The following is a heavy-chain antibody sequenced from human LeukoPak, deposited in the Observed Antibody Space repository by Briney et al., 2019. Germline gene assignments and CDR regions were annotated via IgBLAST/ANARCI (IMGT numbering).Heavy chain of an antibody. CDR1: GGSISSDQYW. D-gene: IGHD4-11*01. V-gene: IGHV4-31*03. CDR2: IYYSGST. J-gene: IGHJ5*02. CDR3: ARLHKGNWFDP. Sequence: PSETLSLPCTVSGGSISSDQYWWSWIRQHPGKGLEWIGYIYYSGSTYNNPSLKSRVTISIVTSKNQFSLRLRSVTAADTAVYYCARLHKGNWFDPWGQGTLVTVSS.